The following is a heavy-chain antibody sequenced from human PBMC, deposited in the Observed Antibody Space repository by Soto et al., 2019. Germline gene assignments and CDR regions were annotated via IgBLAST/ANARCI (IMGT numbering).Heavy chain of an antibody. CDR1: GYSFTTYW. CDR3: ARHGLRSSGWYPY. D-gene: IGHD6-19*01. J-gene: IGHJ4*02. V-gene: IGHV5-10-1*01. Sequence: PGESLKISCKGSGYSFTTYWITWVRQMPGKGLEWMGKIDPSDSYINYSPSFQGHVTISADKSISTAYLQWSSLKASDTAMYYCARHGLRSSGWYPYWGQGTLVTVSS. CDR2: IDPSDSYI.